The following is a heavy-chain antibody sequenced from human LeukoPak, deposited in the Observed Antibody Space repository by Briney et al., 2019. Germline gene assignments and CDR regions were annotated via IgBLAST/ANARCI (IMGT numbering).Heavy chain of an antibody. CDR3: AKEPASGSCFDY. Sequence: GGSLRLSCTASGYTFNSYAMSWVRQAPGKGLEWVSGISGSGTSTYYADSVKGRFTISRDNSKNTLHLQMNSLRAEDTALYYCAKEPASGSCFDYWGQGTLVTVSS. CDR2: ISGSGTST. V-gene: IGHV3-23*01. CDR1: GYTFNSYA. D-gene: IGHD3-10*01. J-gene: IGHJ4*02.